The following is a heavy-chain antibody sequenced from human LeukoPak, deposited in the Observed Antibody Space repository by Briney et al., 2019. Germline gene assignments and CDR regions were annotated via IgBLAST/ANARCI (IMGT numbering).Heavy chain of an antibody. J-gene: IGHJ4*02. CDR1: GFTFSSYW. V-gene: IGHV3-7*01. CDR3: ARDRIAAAGTDYDY. Sequence: HPGGSLRLSCAASGFTFSSYWMTWIRQAPGKGLEWVANIKGDENAKYYVDSVKGRFTISRDNAYNLLYLQMNSLRAEDTAVYYCARDRIAAAGTDYDYWGQGALVTVSS. CDR2: IKGDENAK. D-gene: IGHD6-13*01.